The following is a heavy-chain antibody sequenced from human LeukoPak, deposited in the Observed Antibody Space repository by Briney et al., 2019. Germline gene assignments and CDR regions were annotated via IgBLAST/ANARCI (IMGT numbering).Heavy chain of an antibody. CDR3: AREAGDLGLNYFDY. V-gene: IGHV4-39*07. D-gene: IGHD7-27*01. J-gene: IGHJ4*02. CDR2: IYYSVST. CDR1: GGSISSSSYY. Sequence: SETLSLTCTVSGGSISSSSYYWGWIRQPPGKGLEWIGSIYYSVSTYYNPSLKSRVTISVDTSKNQFSLKLSSVTAADTAVYYCAREAGDLGLNYFDYWGQGTLVTVSS.